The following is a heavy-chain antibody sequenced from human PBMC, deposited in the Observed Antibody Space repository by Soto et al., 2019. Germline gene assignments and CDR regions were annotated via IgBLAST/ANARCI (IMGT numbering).Heavy chain of an antibody. V-gene: IGHV4-34*01. CDR1: GGSFSGYY. D-gene: IGHD3-10*01. J-gene: IGHJ4*02. Sequence: PSETLSLTCAVYGGSFSGYYWSWIRQPPGKGLEWIGEINHSGSTNYNPSLKSRVTISVDTSKNQFSLKPSSVTAADTAVYYCASAYYYGSGSYHYWGQGTLVTVSS. CDR2: INHSGST. CDR3: ASAYYYGSGSYHY.